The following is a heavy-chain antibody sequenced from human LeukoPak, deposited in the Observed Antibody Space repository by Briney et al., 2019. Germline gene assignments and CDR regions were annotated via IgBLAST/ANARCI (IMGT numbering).Heavy chain of an antibody. J-gene: IGHJ6*02. D-gene: IGHD1-26*01. V-gene: IGHV1-2*02. Sequence: ASVKVSCKASGYTFTGYYMHWVRQAPGQGLEWMGWINPNSGGTNYAQKFQGRVTMTRDTSISTAYMELSRLRSDDTAVYYCARSWGGSYYNYDYGMDVWGQGTTVTVSS. CDR1: GYTFTGYY. CDR2: INPNSGGT. CDR3: ARSWGGSYYNYDYGMDV.